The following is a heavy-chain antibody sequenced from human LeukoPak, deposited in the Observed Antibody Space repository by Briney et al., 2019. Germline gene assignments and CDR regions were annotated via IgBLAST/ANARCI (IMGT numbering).Heavy chain of an antibody. CDR3: ARSLDEYSYAYYYYYMDV. Sequence: GASVKVSCKASGYTFTSYDINWVRQATGQGLEGMGWMNPNSGNTGYAQKFQGRVTMTRNTSISTAYMELSSLRSEDTAVYYCARSLDEYSYAYYYYYMDVWGKGTTVTISS. CDR2: MNPNSGNT. D-gene: IGHD5-18*01. CDR1: GYTFTSYD. V-gene: IGHV1-8*01. J-gene: IGHJ6*03.